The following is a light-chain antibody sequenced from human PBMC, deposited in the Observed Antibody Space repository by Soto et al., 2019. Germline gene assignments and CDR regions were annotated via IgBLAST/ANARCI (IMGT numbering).Light chain of an antibody. CDR1: QGIAPY. V-gene: IGKV1-27*01. CDR2: ATS. Sequence: DVQKTQSPSSLSAFVGDRVTITCRASQGIAPYLAWFQQKPGKVPKLLIYATSTLQPGVPSRFSGSGSGTDFTLTINSLQPEDVGTYYCQKYNSAPLTFGGGTKVDIK. CDR3: QKYNSAPLT. J-gene: IGKJ4*01.